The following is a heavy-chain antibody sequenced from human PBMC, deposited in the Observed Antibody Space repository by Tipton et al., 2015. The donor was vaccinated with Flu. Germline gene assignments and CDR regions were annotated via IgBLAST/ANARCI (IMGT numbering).Heavy chain of an antibody. CDR3: ARDRRFGAYTFDY. J-gene: IGHJ4*02. V-gene: IGHV1-46*01. CDR2: IYPSGGGT. CDR1: GYTFTNYN. D-gene: IGHD2-21*01. Sequence: QVQLVQSGAEVKKPGASVRISCTASGYTFTNYNMPWVRQAPGQGPEWMGIIYPSGGGTTYAQRFKGRVTLTRDKSTNTVYMELSSLRSDDTAFYYCARDRRFGAYTFDYWGQGTLVTVAS.